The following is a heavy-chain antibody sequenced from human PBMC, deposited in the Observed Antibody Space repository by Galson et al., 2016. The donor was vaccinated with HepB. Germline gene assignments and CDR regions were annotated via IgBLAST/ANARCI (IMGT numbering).Heavy chain of an antibody. J-gene: IGHJ4*02. CDR2: TFYTGLT. D-gene: IGHD1-20*01. V-gene: IGHV4-59*01. CDR3: ASFSNWLNRFDY. Sequence: TVSGDSIKNYYWSWIRQPPGKELEWIGYTFYTGLTNYNPSLKSRVAISVDTSKNQFSLRLSSVTAADTAVYYCASFSNWLNRFDYWGQGTLVSVSS. CDR1: GDSIKNYY.